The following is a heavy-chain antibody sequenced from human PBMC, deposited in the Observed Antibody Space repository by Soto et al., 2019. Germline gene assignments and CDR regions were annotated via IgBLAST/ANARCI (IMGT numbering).Heavy chain of an antibody. CDR3: AKGPGGLYCDC. V-gene: IGHV3-23*01. CDR2: ISGSGGST. D-gene: IGHD3-16*01. Sequence: GGSLRLSCAASGFTFSSYAMSWVRQAPGKGPEWVSAISGSGGSTYYADSVKGRFTISRDNSKNTLYLQMNSLRAADTAVYYCAKGPGGLYCDCCGQRTRGTVAS. J-gene: IGHJ4*02. CDR1: GFTFSSYA.